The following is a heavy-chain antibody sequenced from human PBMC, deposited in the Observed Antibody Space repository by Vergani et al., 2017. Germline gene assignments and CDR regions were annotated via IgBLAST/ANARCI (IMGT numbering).Heavy chain of an antibody. CDR1: GYTFTGYY. Sequence: QVQLVQSGAEVKKPGASVKVSCKASGYTFTGYYMHWVRQAPGQGREWMGRINPNSCGKNYAQKFQGRVTMTRDSSISTAYMELSRLRSDDTAVYYCARGYYDSSGYYFAEYFQHWGQGTLVTVSS. CDR3: ARGYYDSSGYYFAEYFQH. D-gene: IGHD3-22*01. CDR2: INPNSCGK. V-gene: IGHV1-2*02. J-gene: IGHJ1*01.